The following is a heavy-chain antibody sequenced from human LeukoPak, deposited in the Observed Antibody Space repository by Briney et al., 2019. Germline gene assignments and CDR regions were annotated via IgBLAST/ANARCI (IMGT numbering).Heavy chain of an antibody. Sequence: SETLSITCAVSGCSISSGGSSWSWILQPPGKGLEWIGYIYHSGSTYYNPSLKSRVTISVDRSKSQFSLKLSSVTAADTAVYYCARVSSSSWLIDYWGQGTLVTVSS. V-gene: IGHV4-30-2*01. CDR2: IYHSGST. J-gene: IGHJ4*02. D-gene: IGHD6-13*01. CDR1: GCSISSGGSS. CDR3: ARVSSSSWLIDY.